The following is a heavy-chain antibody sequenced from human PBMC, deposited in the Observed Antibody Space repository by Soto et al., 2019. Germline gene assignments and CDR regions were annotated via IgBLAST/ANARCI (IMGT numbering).Heavy chain of an antibody. V-gene: IGHV1-24*01. Sequence: ASVKVSCKVSGHTLNELSMHWVRQAPGKGLEWMGGFDPEDGETIYAQKFQGRVTMTEDTSTDTAYIELSSLRSEDTAVYYCATLRGSYLAAEYFQHWGQGTLVTVSS. CDR3: ATLRGSYLAAEYFQH. CDR2: FDPEDGET. CDR1: GHTLNELS. D-gene: IGHD1-26*01. J-gene: IGHJ1*01.